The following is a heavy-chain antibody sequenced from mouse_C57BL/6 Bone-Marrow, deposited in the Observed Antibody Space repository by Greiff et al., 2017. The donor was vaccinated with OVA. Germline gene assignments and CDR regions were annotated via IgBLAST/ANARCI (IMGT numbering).Heavy chain of an antibody. J-gene: IGHJ4*01. D-gene: IGHD3-2*02. CDR3: ARHEGRGDSSVYYYAMDY. Sequence: QVQLKESGAELVKPGASVKLSCKASGYTFTEYTIHWVKQRSGQGLEWIGWFYPGSGSIKYNEKLKEKATLTADKSSSTVDMELRRLTSEDSAVYCVARHEGRGDSSVYYYAMDYWGQGTSVTVSS. CDR1: GYTFTEYT. CDR2: FYPGSGSI. V-gene: IGHV1-62-2*01.